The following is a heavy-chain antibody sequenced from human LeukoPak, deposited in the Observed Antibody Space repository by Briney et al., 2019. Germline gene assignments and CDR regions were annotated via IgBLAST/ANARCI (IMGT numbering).Heavy chain of an antibody. CDR1: GGTFSSYT. J-gene: IGHJ4*02. CDR3: ARVGCSGGSCYHDY. CDR2: IIPILGIA. V-gene: IGHV1-69*02. Sequence: ASVKVSCKASGGTFSSYTISWVRQAPGHGLEWMGRIIPILGIANYAQKFQGRGTSTAVKSTSTAYMELSSLRSEDTAVYYCARVGCSGGSCYHDYWGQGTLVTVSS. D-gene: IGHD2-15*01.